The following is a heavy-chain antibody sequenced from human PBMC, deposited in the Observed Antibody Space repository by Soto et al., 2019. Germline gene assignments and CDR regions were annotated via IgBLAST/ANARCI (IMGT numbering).Heavy chain of an antibody. CDR2: ISYDGSNK. V-gene: IGHV3-30*18. Sequence: QVQLVESEGGVVQPGRSLRLSCAASGFTFSSYGMHWVRQAPGKGLEWVAVISYDGSNKYYADSVKGRFTISRDNSKNTLYLQMNSLRAEDTAVYYCAKDSAGYFDWLLGGFDYWGQGTLVTVSS. D-gene: IGHD3-9*01. J-gene: IGHJ4*02. CDR3: AKDSAGYFDWLLGGFDY. CDR1: GFTFSSYG.